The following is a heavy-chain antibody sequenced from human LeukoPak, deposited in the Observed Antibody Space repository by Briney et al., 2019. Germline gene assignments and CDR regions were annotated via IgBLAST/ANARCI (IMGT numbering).Heavy chain of an antibody. J-gene: IGHJ4*02. Sequence: GGSLRLSCAASGFTFSSYSMNWVRQAPGKGLVWVSRFNSDGRSTYYADSVKGRFTISRDNAKNTLYLRMNSLRAEDTAVYYCARGRYYLDSWGQGTLVTVSS. D-gene: IGHD4-17*01. CDR3: ARGRYYLDS. CDR1: GFTFSSYS. V-gene: IGHV3-74*01. CDR2: FNSDGRST.